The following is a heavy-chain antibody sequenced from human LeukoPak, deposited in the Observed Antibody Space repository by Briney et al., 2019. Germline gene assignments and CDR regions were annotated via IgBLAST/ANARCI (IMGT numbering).Heavy chain of an antibody. CDR1: GGSCSGYY. V-gene: IGHV4-34*01. D-gene: IGHD3-16*02. J-gene: IGHJ3*02. Sequence: SETLSLTCAVYGGSCSGYYWSLIRQPPGKGLEWIGEINHSGSTNYNPSLKSRVTISVDTSKNQFSLKLSSVTAADTAVYYCARSTFGGVIAYDAFDIWGQGTMVTVSS. CDR2: INHSGST. CDR3: ARSTFGGVIAYDAFDI.